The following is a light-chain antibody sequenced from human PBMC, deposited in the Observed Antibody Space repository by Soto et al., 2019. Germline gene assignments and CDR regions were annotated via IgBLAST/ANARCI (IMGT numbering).Light chain of an antibody. Sequence: DIEMTQSPSSLSAYVGDRVNITCRASQSISYYLNWYQQKPGRAPDLLIYAASSLQSGVPSRFSGSGSGTDFTLTISSLQPEDFATYYCQQSYSTITFGQGTRLEIK. CDR3: QQSYSTIT. J-gene: IGKJ5*01. CDR2: AAS. CDR1: QSISYY. V-gene: IGKV1-39*01.